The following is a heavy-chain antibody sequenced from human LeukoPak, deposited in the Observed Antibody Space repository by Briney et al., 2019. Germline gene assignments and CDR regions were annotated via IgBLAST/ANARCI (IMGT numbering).Heavy chain of an antibody. CDR3: ARVGSRGGWLGGDY. Sequence: ASVKVSCKASGYTFTGYYMHWVRQAPGQGLEWMGRINPNSGGTNYAQKFQGRVTMTRDTSISTAYMELSGLRSDDTAVYYCARVGSRGGWLGGDYWGQGTLVTVSS. CDR2: INPNSGGT. D-gene: IGHD6-19*01. CDR1: GYTFTGYY. J-gene: IGHJ4*02. V-gene: IGHV1-2*06.